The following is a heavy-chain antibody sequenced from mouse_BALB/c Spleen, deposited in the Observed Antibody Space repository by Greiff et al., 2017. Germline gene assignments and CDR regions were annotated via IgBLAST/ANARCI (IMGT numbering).Heavy chain of an antibody. V-gene: IGHV5-6-4*01. D-gene: IGHD1-1*02. CDR3: TREGGNLWFAY. J-gene: IGHJ3*01. Sequence: DVMLVESGGGLVKPGGSLKLSCAASGFTFSSYTMSWVRQTPEKRLEWVATISSGGSYTYYPDSVKGRFTISRDNAKNTLYLQTSSLKSEDTAMYYCTREGGNLWFAYWGQGTLVTVSA. CDR2: ISSGGSYT. CDR1: GFTFSSYT.